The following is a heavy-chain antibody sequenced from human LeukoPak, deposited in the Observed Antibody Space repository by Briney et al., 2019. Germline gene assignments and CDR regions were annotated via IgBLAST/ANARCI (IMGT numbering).Heavy chain of an antibody. V-gene: IGHV3-23*01. CDR2: VSGSGGST. J-gene: IGHJ4*02. CDR1: GFTFSSYA. CDR3: AKDTSYYDFWSGYSYYFDY. D-gene: IGHD3-3*01. Sequence: GGSLRLSCAASGFTFSSYAMSWVRQAPGKGLEWVSAVSGSGGSTYYADSVKGRFTISRDNSKNTLYLQMNSLRAEDTAVYYCAKDTSYYDFWSGYSYYFDYWGRGTLVTVSS.